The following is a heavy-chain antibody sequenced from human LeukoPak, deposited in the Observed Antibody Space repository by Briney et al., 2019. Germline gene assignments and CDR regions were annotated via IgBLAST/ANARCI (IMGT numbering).Heavy chain of an antibody. J-gene: IGHJ6*02. CDR3: ARDRLYYYDSSGYYNRGFYYYYYGMDV. CDR1: GGSISSYY. D-gene: IGHD3-22*01. V-gene: IGHV4-59*01. CDR2: IYYSGST. Sequence: PSETLSLTCTVSGGSISSYYWSWIRQPPGKGLEWIGYIYYSGSTNYNPSLKSRVTISVDTSKNQFSLKLSSVTAADTAVYYCARDRLYYYDSSGYYNRGFYYYYYGMDVWGQGTTVTVSS.